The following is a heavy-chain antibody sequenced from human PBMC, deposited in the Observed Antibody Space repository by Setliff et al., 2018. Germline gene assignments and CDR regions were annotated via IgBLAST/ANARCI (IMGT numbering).Heavy chain of an antibody. Sequence: ASVKVSCKTSGYNFSTYAIHWVRQAPGQRLEWMGWINAGNGNTKYSQRFQGRVTIIRDTSASTDYMELSSLRSEDTAVYYCARDRKGSSGYDSPSYLDHWGPGTLVTVS. D-gene: IGHD5-12*01. CDR1: GYNFSTYA. V-gene: IGHV1-3*01. CDR3: ARDRKGSSGYDSPSYLDH. CDR2: INAGNGNT. J-gene: IGHJ4*02.